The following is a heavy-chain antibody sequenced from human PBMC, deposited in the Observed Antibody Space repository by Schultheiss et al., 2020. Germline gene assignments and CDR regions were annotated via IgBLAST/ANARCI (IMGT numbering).Heavy chain of an antibody. V-gene: IGHV3-21*01. D-gene: IGHD6-6*01. CDR3: ARTEAARAGFDY. J-gene: IGHJ4*02. Sequence: GGSLRLSCAASGFTFSSYSMNWVRQAPGKGLEWVSSISSTSSYIYYADSVRGRFTISRDSAQNSVFLQMNSLRAEDTAVYYCARTEAARAGFDYWGQGTLVTVSS. CDR2: ISSTSSYI. CDR1: GFTFSSYS.